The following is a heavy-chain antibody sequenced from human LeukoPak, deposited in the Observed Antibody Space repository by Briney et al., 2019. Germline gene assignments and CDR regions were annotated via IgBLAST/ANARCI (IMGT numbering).Heavy chain of an antibody. CDR1: GGSFSGYY. CDR3: AREVPSVGFNY. V-gene: IGHV4-34*01. CDR2: INHSGST. J-gene: IGHJ4*02. Sequence: PSETLSLTCAVYGGSFSGYYWSWIRQPPGKGLEWIGEINHSGSTNYNPSLKSRVTISVDTSKNQFSLKLSSVTAADTAVYYCAREVPSVGFNYWGQGTLVTVSS. D-gene: IGHD2-2*01.